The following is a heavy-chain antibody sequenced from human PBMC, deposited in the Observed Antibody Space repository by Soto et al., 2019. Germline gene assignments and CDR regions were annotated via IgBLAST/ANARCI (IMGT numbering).Heavy chain of an antibody. V-gene: IGHV1-8*01. Sequence: QVQLVQSGAEVKKPGASVKVSCKASGYTFTSYDINWVRQATGQGLEWMGWMNPNSGNTGYAQKFRGRVTTTRNSSRSTASMELGSLRSEYTAVYYCARWPDGYYYYGMDVWGQGTTVTVSS. J-gene: IGHJ6*02. CDR1: GYTFTSYD. CDR2: MNPNSGNT. CDR3: ARWPDGYYYYGMDV.